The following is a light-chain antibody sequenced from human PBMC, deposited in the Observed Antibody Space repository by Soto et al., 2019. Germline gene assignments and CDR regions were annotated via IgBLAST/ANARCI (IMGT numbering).Light chain of an antibody. CDR3: NSHTSGDFRV. CDR2: EVS. CDR1: SSDVGRHNH. Sequence: QSALTQPASVSGSPGQSITISCTGTSSDVGRHNHVSWYQHHPGKAPKLLISEVSKRPSGVSNRFSGSKSDYTASLTISGLQAEDEADYYCNSHTSGDFRVFGTGTKLTVL. V-gene: IGLV2-14*01. J-gene: IGLJ1*01.